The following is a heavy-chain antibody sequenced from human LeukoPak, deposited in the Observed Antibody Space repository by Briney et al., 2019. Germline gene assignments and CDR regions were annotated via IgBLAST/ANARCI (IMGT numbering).Heavy chain of an antibody. CDR1: GFTFSSYS. CDR2: ISSSSSYI. J-gene: IGHJ4*02. CDR3: ARDQGSSRAYYFDY. V-gene: IGHV3-21*01. Sequence: GGSLRLSCAASGFTFSSYSMYWVRQAPGKGLEWVSSISSSSSYIYYADSVKGRFTISRDNAKNSLYLQMNSLRAEDTAVYYCARDQGSSRAYYFDYWGQGTLVTVSS.